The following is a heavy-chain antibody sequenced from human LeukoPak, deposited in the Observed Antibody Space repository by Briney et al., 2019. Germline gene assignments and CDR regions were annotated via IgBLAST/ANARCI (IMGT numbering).Heavy chain of an antibody. Sequence: ASVKVSCKASGYTCTSYYMHWVRHAPGPGLGWVGIINPSGGSTSYAQKFQGRVTMTRDTSTSTVYMELSSLRSEDTAVYYCARVAVYYDILTGYDYWGQGTLVTVSS. J-gene: IGHJ4*02. CDR3: ARVAVYYDILTGYDY. D-gene: IGHD3-9*01. CDR2: INPSGGST. V-gene: IGHV1-46*01. CDR1: GYTCTSYY.